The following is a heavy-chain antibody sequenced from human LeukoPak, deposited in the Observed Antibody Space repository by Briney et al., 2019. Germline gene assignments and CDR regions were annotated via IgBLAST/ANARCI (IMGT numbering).Heavy chain of an antibody. CDR1: GFTFDDYA. D-gene: IGHD6-13*01. Sequence: GGSLRLSCAASGFTFDDYAMHWVRQAPGKGLEWVSGISWNSGSIGYADSVKGRFTISRDNAKNSLYLQMNSLRAEDTALYYCAKDRMIAAAFTNQFDYWGQGTLVTVSS. J-gene: IGHJ4*02. CDR2: ISWNSGSI. V-gene: IGHV3-9*01. CDR3: AKDRMIAAAFTNQFDY.